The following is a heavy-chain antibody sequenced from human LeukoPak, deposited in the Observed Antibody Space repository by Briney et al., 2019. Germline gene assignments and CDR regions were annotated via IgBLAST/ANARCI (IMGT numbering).Heavy chain of an antibody. V-gene: IGHV4-59*01. CDR1: GDSISTRYY. Sequence: SETLSLTCTVSGDSISTRYYRSWIRQPPGKGLEWIGYIYYSGSTSYSPSLKSRVTISVDTSKNQFSLKVNSVTAADTAVYYCAREAVALAAFDYWGQGTLVTVSS. CDR3: AREAVALAAFDY. D-gene: IGHD5-24*01. CDR2: IYYSGST. J-gene: IGHJ4*02.